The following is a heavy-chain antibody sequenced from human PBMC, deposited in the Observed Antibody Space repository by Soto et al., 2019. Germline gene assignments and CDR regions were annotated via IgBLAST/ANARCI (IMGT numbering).Heavy chain of an antibody. D-gene: IGHD4-17*01. CDR2: ISGYSGNA. J-gene: IGHJ4*02. Sequence: QVQVMQSGAEVKKPGDSVKVSCKTSGYIFSDYGINWVRQAPGQGLEWMGWISGYSGNANLAQKFQGRVTMTTDKYPSRGYRELRRLRSDDTAVYYCAKRTSGTTWGESDYWGQGTLVTVSS. V-gene: IGHV1-18*04. CDR1: GYIFSDYG. CDR3: AKRTSGTTWGESDY.